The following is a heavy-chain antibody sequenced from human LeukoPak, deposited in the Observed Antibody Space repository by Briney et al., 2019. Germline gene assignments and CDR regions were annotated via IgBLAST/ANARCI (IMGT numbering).Heavy chain of an antibody. CDR1: GFTFSSYA. D-gene: IGHD6-13*01. Sequence: GGSLRLSCAASGFTFSSYAIHWVRQAPGKGLEWVAVISYDGSNKYYADSVEGRFTISRDNSKNTLYLQMNSLRAEDTAVYYCAREFRIAAAGPYGMDVWGQGTTVTVSS. V-gene: IGHV3-30-3*01. J-gene: IGHJ6*02. CDR2: ISYDGSNK. CDR3: AREFRIAAAGPYGMDV.